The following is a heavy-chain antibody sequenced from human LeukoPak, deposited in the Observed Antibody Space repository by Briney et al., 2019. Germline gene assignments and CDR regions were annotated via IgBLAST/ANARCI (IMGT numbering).Heavy chain of an antibody. CDR2: IIPIFGTA. V-gene: IGHV1-69*13. J-gene: IGHJ4*02. CDR3: ARVGPWGLVEGDY. Sequence: ASVKVSCKASGGTFSSYAISWVRQAPGQGLEWMGGIIPIFGTANYAQKFQGRVTITADESTSTAYMELSSLRSDDTAVYYCARVGPWGLVEGDYWGQGTLVTVSS. D-gene: IGHD7-27*01. CDR1: GGTFSSYA.